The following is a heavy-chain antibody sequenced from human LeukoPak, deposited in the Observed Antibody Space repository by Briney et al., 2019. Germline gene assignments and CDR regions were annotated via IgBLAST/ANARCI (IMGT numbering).Heavy chain of an antibody. CDR3: AREVHYYYYMDV. Sequence: QSGGSLRLSCAASGFTFSSYWMHWVCQAPGKGLVWVSRINSDGSSTSYADSVKGRFTISRDNAKNTLYLQMNSLRAEDTAVYYCAREVHYYYYMDVWGKGTTVTVSS. CDR2: INSDGSST. CDR1: GFTFSSYW. J-gene: IGHJ6*03. V-gene: IGHV3-74*01.